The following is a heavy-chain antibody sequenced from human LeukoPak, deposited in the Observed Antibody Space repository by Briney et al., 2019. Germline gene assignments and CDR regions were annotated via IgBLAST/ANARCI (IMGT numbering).Heavy chain of an antibody. J-gene: IGHJ4*02. V-gene: IGHV3-48*01. Sequence: GSLRLSCAASGFPFSPYSMNWVRQAPGKRLEWLSYITGSSDTIYYADSVKGRFTISRENTENSLYLQMNSLRAEDTAVYYCARGRFNYDSTGYSSFYYWGQGTLVTVSS. CDR1: GFPFSPYS. CDR2: ITGSSDTI. CDR3: ARGRFNYDSTGYSSFYY. D-gene: IGHD3-22*01.